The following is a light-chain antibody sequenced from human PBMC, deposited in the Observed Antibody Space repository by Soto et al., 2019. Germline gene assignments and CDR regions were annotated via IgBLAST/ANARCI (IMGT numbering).Light chain of an antibody. J-gene: IGKJ2*01. Sequence: DIQMTQSPSSLSASVGDRVTMTCRASQSITTHVNWYQQKPGKAPKLLIYAASILQSGVPSRFSGSGSGTDFTLTISSLQPDDFATYFCQQSYSTPTPPTFGQGTKVEIK. CDR3: QQSYSTPTPPT. CDR2: AAS. CDR1: QSITTH. V-gene: IGKV1-39*01.